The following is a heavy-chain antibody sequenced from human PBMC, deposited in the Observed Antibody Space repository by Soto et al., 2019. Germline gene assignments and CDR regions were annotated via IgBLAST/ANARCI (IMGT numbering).Heavy chain of an antibody. D-gene: IGHD2-2*01. CDR2: IYHSGST. Sequence: SETHSLTYAVSGGTIGNGAFSWSWIRQPPGKGLEWIGYIYHSGSTYYNPSLKSRVTISVDRSKNQFSLKLSSVTAADTAVYYCARVPDRWGQGTLVTVS. J-gene: IGHJ5*02. V-gene: IGHV4-30-2*01. CDR1: GGTIGNGAFS. CDR3: ARVPDR.